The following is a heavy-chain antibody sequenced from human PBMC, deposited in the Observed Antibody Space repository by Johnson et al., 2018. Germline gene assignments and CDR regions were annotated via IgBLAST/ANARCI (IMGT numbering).Heavy chain of an antibody. V-gene: IGHV3-53*01. CDR3: ARSTILDCASDV. CDR1: GFTVSSNY. Sequence: VQLVQSGGGLIQSGGSLRLSCAASGFTVSSNYMNWVRQAPGKGLEWVSIIYSDGTTYYADSVKGRFTISRHNSKNTLYLQMNSLRAEDTAMYYCARSTILDCASDVWGQGTTVGVSS. D-gene: IGHD3/OR15-3a*01. J-gene: IGHJ6*02. CDR2: IYSDGTT.